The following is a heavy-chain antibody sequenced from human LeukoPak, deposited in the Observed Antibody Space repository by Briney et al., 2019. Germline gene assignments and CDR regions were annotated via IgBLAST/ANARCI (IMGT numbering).Heavy chain of an antibody. Sequence: ASVKVSCKASGYTFTSYYIHWVRQAPGQGLEWVGIINPSGGTTIYAQKFQGRVTMTRDMSTSTVYMELSSLRSEDTAVYYCARDIDVLGDYGDYVLAFDIWGQGTMVTVSS. CDR2: INPSGGTT. CDR1: GYTFTSYY. J-gene: IGHJ3*02. V-gene: IGHV1-46*01. D-gene: IGHD4-17*01. CDR3: ARDIDVLGDYGDYVLAFDI.